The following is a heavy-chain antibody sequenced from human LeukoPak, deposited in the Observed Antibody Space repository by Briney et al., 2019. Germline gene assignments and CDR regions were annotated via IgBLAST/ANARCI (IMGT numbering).Heavy chain of an antibody. CDR3: ASLGRYCSSTSCYRGIDY. D-gene: IGHD2-2*01. CDR2: IYYSGST. CDR1: GFTFSSYW. Sequence: GSLRLSCAASGFTFSSYWMSWVRQPPGKGLEWIGSIYYSGSTYYNPSLKSRVTISVDTSKNQFTLKLSSVTAADTAVYYCASLGRYCSSTSCYRGIDYWGQGTLVTVSS. J-gene: IGHJ4*02. V-gene: IGHV4-39*01.